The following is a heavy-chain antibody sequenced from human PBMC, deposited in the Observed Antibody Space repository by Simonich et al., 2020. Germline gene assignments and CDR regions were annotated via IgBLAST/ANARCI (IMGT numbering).Heavy chain of an antibody. Sequence: QGQLQESGPGLLKPSETLSLTCTFSVGSISRYYGRWIRQPPEKGLECLGYINYSRSTTYNPSLTSRVTMTVATSKNQFSLKLSPVTAADTAVYYCARHDTGIAARPPSFYYYYYMDVWGKGTTVTVSS. CDR1: VGSISRYY. CDR2: INYSRST. D-gene: IGHD6-6*01. V-gene: IGHV4-59*08. CDR3: ARHDTGIAARPPSFYYYYYMDV. J-gene: IGHJ6*03.